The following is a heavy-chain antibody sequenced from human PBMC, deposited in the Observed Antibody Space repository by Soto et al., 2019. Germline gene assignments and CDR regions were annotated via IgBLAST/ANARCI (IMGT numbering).Heavy chain of an antibody. CDR3: ARGDIHNYESTGYSYYGMDV. J-gene: IGHJ6*02. D-gene: IGHD3-9*01. Sequence: QVQLVESGGGVVQPGRSLRLSCAASGFTFSNYGMHWVRQAPGQGLEWVAVIWYDGSNKYYADSVKGRFTISRDNSKNTFSLQINSMKVEDRAVYFCARGDIHNYESTGYSYYGMDVWGQGTTFTVAS. CDR1: GFTFSNYG. CDR2: IWYDGSNK. V-gene: IGHV3-33*01.